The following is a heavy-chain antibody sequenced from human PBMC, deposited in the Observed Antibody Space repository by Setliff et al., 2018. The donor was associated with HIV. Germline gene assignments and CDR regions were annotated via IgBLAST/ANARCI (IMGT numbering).Heavy chain of an antibody. CDR1: GFTFTSYW. D-gene: IGHD6-19*01. Sequence: PGGSLTLSCAASGFTFTSYWMIWVRQAPGKGLEWVANINQDGSEIHYVASVKGRFTISRDNARNSLYLQMNSLKADDTAVYYCARDVAVAGTEFWGQGTLVTVSS. J-gene: IGHJ4*02. V-gene: IGHV3-7*01. CDR3: ARDVAVAGTEF. CDR2: INQDGSEI.